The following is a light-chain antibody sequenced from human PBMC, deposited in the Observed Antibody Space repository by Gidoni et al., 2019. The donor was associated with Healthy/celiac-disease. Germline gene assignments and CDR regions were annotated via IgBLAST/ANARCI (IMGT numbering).Light chain of an antibody. CDR1: QGISSY. CDR2: AAS. J-gene: IGKJ2*01. Sequence: DIQLTQSPSFLSASVGDRVTITCRASQGISSYLAWYQQKPGKAPKLLIYAASTLQSGVPSRFSGSGSGTEFTLTISSLQPEDFATYYCQQLNSYPHTFXHXTKLEIK. V-gene: IGKV1-9*01. CDR3: QQLNSYPHT.